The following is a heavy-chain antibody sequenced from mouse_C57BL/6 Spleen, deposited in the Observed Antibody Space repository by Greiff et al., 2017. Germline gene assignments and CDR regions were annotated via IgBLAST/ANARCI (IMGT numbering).Heavy chain of an antibody. D-gene: IGHD1-1*02. J-gene: IGHJ2*01. V-gene: IGHV1-15*01. Sequence: VQLQQSGAELVRPGASVTLSCKASGYTFTDYEMHWVKQTPVHGLEWIGAIDPETGGTAYNQKFKGKAILTADKSSSTAYMELRSLTSEDSAVYYCTRRTGGYYFDYWGQGTTLTVSS. CDR2: IDPETGGT. CDR3: TRRTGGYYFDY. CDR1: GYTFTDYE.